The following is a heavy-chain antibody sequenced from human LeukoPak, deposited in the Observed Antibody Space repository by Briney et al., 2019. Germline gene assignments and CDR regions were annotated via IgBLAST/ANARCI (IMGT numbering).Heavy chain of an antibody. J-gene: IGHJ5*02. V-gene: IGHV4-34*01. D-gene: IGHD1-26*01. CDR2: INHSGST. CDR1: GGSFSGYY. Sequence: SETLSLTCAVYGGSFSGYYWSWIRQPPGKGLEWIGEINHSGSTNYNPSLKSRVTISVDTSKNQFSLKLSSVAAADTAVYYCARAYSGSYFNWFDPWGQGTLVTVSS. CDR3: ARAYSGSYFNWFDP.